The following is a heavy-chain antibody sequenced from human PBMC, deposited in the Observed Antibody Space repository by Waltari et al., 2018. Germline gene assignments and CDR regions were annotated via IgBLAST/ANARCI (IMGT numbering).Heavy chain of an antibody. CDR2: INHSGST. CDR1: GGSFSGYY. Sequence: QVQLQQWGAGLLKPSETLSLTCAVYGGSFSGYYWSWIRQPPGKGLEWIGEINHSGSTNYNPSLKSRVTISVDTSKNQFSLKLSSVTAADTAVYYCARGLRGEYYYDSSGSYFDYWGQGTLVTVSS. J-gene: IGHJ4*02. D-gene: IGHD3-22*01. CDR3: ARGLRGEYYYDSSGSYFDY. V-gene: IGHV4-34*01.